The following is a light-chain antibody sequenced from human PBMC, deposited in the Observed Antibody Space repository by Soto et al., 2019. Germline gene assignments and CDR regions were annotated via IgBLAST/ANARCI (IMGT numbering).Light chain of an antibody. J-gene: IGLJ2*01. CDR2: ADN. Sequence: QSVLTQPPSVSGAPGQRVTISCTGTNSNIGTGFHVNWYQQLPGTAPRLLIYADNTRPSGVTDRFAGSKSDTAASLAITGVQSEDEADYYGQSYDGRLLGIVFCGVPTLTVL. V-gene: IGLV1-40*01. CDR1: NSNIGTGFH. CDR3: QSYDGRLLGIV.